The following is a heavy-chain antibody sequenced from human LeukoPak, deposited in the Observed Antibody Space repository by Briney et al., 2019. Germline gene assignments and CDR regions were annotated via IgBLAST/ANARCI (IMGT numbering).Heavy chain of an antibody. Sequence: GASVKISCKASGYTFTSYDINWVRQATGRGLEWMGWMNPNSGNTGYAQKFQGRVTMTRNTSISTAYMELSSLRSEDTAVYYCARAPEYVWGSSFDYWGQGTLVTVSS. CDR1: GYTFTSYD. CDR3: ARAPEYVWGSSFDY. V-gene: IGHV1-8*01. D-gene: IGHD3-16*01. CDR2: MNPNSGNT. J-gene: IGHJ4*02.